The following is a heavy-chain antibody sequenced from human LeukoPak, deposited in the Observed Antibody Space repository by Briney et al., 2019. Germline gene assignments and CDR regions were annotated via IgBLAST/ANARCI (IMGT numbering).Heavy chain of an antibody. CDR1: GFTFADYA. CDR3: AKGVARRALYFDY. D-gene: IGHD6-6*01. J-gene: IGHJ4*02. Sequence: GGSLRLSCAASGFTFADYAMHWVRQAPGKGLEWVSGISWNSGDIGYADSVKGRFTVSRDNAKNSLFLQMNGLRPDDTALYYCAKGVARRALYFDYWGQGTLVTVSS. V-gene: IGHV3-9*01. CDR2: ISWNSGDI.